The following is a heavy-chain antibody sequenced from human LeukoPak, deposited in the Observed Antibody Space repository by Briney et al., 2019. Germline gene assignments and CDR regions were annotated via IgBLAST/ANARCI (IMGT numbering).Heavy chain of an antibody. CDR2: ISSAGDYI. V-gene: IGHV3-21*01. J-gene: IGHJ4*02. Sequence: GESLRLSCAASGFTFSSYSMDWVRQAPGKGLEWVSSISSAGDYIYYTNSVKGQFTISRDNSKNTLYLQMNSLRAEDTAVYYCAKDTANYYFDYWGQGTLVTVSS. D-gene: IGHD5-18*01. CDR3: AKDTANYYFDY. CDR1: GFTFSSYS.